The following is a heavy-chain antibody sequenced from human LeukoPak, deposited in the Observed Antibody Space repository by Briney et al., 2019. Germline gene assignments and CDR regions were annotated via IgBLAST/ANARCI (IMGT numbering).Heavy chain of an antibody. D-gene: IGHD2-2*01. CDR2: IIPILGIA. Sequence: SVKVSSKASGGTFSSYTISWVRQAPGQGLEWMGRIIPILGIANYAQKFQGRVTITADKSTSTAYMELSSLRSEDTAVYYCARDRLGYCSSTSCYLDLYYFDYWGQGTLVTVSS. CDR1: GGTFSSYT. CDR3: ARDRLGYCSSTSCYLDLYYFDY. J-gene: IGHJ4*02. V-gene: IGHV1-69*04.